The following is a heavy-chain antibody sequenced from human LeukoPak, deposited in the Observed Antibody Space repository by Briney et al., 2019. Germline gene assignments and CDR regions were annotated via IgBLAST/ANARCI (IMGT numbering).Heavy chain of an antibody. J-gene: IGHJ4*02. Sequence: GGSLRLSCAASGFTFSSYWMNWVRQAPGKGLEWVSSISSSSSYIYYADSVKGRFTISRDNAKNSLYLQMNSLRAEDTAVYYCASVAKAVAGTLDYWGQGTLVTVSS. V-gene: IGHV3-21*01. CDR1: GFTFSSYW. D-gene: IGHD6-19*01. CDR2: ISSSSSYI. CDR3: ASVAKAVAGTLDY.